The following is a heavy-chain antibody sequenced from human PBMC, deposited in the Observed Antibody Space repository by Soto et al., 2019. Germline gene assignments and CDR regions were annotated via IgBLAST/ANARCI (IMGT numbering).Heavy chain of an antibody. D-gene: IGHD1-26*01. Sequence: QITFRESGPALVKPTQTPTLTCTFSGSSLNSRGVGVGGVRQPPGKALEWLAIVYWADEKRYRPSLRSTHSIRKDNTKSQVVLTLTDTDPVDTATFYCVHRGPGDETGRGCDLWGQGSLVPATS. CDR1: GSSLNSRGVG. CDR3: VHRGPGDETGRGCDL. J-gene: IGHJ4*02. V-gene: IGHV2-5*02. CDR2: VYWADEK.